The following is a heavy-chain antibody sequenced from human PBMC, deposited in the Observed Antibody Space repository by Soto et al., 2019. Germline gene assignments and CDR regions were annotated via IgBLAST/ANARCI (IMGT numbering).Heavy chain of an antibody. CDR3: AREGGYDIPFDY. Sequence: GGSLRLSCAASGFTFSSYAMHWVRQAPGKGLEWVAVISYDGSNKYYADSVKGRFTISRDNYKNTLYLQMNSLRAEDTAVYYCAREGGYDIPFDYWGQGTLVTVSS. J-gene: IGHJ4*02. CDR1: GFTFSSYA. CDR2: ISYDGSNK. V-gene: IGHV3-30-3*01. D-gene: IGHD5-12*01.